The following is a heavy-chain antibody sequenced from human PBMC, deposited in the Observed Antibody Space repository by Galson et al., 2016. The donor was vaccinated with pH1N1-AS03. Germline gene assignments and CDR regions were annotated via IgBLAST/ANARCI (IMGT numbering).Heavy chain of an antibody. J-gene: IGHJ3*02. CDR3: EREWVYVEIRHPLDI. D-gene: IGHD3-16*01. V-gene: IGHV4-61*08. CDR1: GGSVSSGGYY. CDR2: IYYTGAT. Sequence: ETLSLTCTVSGGSVSSGGYYWSWLRQPPGERLEWIAYIYYTGATNYNPSLKSRDTISIDTSKNQFSLNLSSVTAADTAVYFCEREWVYVEIRHPLDIWGQWTMVTVSS.